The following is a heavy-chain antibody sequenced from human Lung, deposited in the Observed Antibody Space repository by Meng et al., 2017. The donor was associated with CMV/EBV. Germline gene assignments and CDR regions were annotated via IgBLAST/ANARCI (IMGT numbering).Heavy chain of an antibody. Sequence: VRRGACGGGVGPPGRSLRLSCAASGFTFSSYAMLWVRQAPGKGLEWVAVISYDGSNKYYADSVKGRFTISRDNSKNTLYLQMNSLRAEDTAVYYCARDDSSSWGQGTLVTVSS. J-gene: IGHJ5*02. CDR1: GFTFSSYA. CDR2: ISYDGSNK. V-gene: IGHV3-30-3*01. D-gene: IGHD3-22*01. CDR3: ARDDSSS.